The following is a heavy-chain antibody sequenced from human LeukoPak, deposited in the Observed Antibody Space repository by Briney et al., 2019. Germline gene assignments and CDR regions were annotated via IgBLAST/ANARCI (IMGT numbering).Heavy chain of an antibody. CDR2: ISSSSSYI. J-gene: IGHJ4*02. Sequence: GGSLRLSCAGSGFTFSSYSMNWVRQAPGKGLEWVSSISSSSSYIYYADSVKGRFTISRDNAKNSLYLQMNSLRGEDTAVYYCARGRGYSYGNHYFDYWGQGTLVTVSS. D-gene: IGHD5-18*01. V-gene: IGHV3-21*01. CDR3: ARGRGYSYGNHYFDY. CDR1: GFTFSSYS.